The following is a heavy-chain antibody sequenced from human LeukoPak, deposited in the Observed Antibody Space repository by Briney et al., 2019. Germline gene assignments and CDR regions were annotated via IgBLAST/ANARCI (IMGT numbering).Heavy chain of an antibody. CDR3: ARDRYCSSASCYGNYYYYIDV. CDR1: GGSFSGYY. Sequence: SETLSLTCAVYGGSFSGYYWSWIRQPPGKGLEWIGYIYNNGSTKYNPSLKSRVTLSADTSKKQVSLRLSSVTAADTAVYYCARDRYCSSASCYGNYYYYIDVWGKGTTVTVSS. D-gene: IGHD2-2*01. CDR2: IYNNGST. V-gene: IGHV4-59*01. J-gene: IGHJ6*03.